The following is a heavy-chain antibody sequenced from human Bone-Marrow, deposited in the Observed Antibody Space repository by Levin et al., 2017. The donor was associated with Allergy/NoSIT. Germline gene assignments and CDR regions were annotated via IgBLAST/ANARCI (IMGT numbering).Heavy chain of an antibody. CDR1: GGSFSGYY. CDR3: ARPLGISVFDI. V-gene: IGHV4-34*01. J-gene: IGHJ3*02. Sequence: SETLSLTCAVSGGSFSGYYWTWIRQSPGTGLEWIGEINHSGITNYNPSLKSRVTISVDTSKNQFSLKLISVTAADTSVYYCARPLGISVFDIWGQGTMVTVSS. D-gene: IGHD3-16*01. CDR2: INHSGIT.